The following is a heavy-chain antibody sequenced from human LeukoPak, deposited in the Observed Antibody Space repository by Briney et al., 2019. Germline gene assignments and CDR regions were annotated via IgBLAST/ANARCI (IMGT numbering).Heavy chain of an antibody. D-gene: IGHD3-22*01. CDR3: ARVDYYDSSGQFDY. CDR2: INPNSGGT. V-gene: IGHV1-2*06. CDR1: GGTFSSYA. J-gene: IGHJ4*02. Sequence: GSVKVSCKASGGTFSSYAISWVRQAPGQGLEWMGRINPNSGGTNYAQKFQGRVTMTRDTSISTAYMELSRLRSDDTAVYYCARVDYYDSSGQFDYWGQGTLVTVSS.